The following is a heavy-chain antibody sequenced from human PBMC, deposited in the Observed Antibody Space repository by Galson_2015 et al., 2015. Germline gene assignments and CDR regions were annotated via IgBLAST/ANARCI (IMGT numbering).Heavy chain of an antibody. CDR2: ISYDGSNK. D-gene: IGHD3-22*01. Sequence: SLRLSCAASGFTFSSYAMHWVRQAPGKGLEWVAVISYDGSNKYYADSVKGRFTISRDNSKNTLYLQMNSLRAEDTAVYYCARERRYDSSGYYGYWVPGTLVPVSS. CDR1: GFTFSSYA. J-gene: IGHJ4*02. CDR3: ARERRYDSSGYYGY. V-gene: IGHV3-30-3*01.